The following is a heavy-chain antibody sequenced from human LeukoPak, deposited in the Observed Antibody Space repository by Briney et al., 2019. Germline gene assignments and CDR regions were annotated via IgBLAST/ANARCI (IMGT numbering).Heavy chain of an antibody. V-gene: IGHV4-4*07. CDR2: IYTSGSP. D-gene: IGHD5-18*01. CDR1: GGSISNYY. Sequence: PSETLSLTCTVSGGSISNYYWSWIRQPAGKGLEWIGRIYTSGSPNYNPFLKTRVTMSVDTSKNQFSLKLSSVTAADTAVYYCARELRGTIQLWLFDYWGQGTLVTVSS. CDR3: ARELRGTIQLWLFDY. J-gene: IGHJ4*02.